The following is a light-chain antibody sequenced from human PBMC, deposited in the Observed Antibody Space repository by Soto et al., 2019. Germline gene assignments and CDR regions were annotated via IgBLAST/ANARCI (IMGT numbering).Light chain of an antibody. Sequence: DIQMTQSPSTLSASVGDRATITCRASQSINNWVAWYQQKPGKAPKLLIYGASSLESGVPSRFSGSGSGTEFTLTISSLQPDDCATYYCHQYNRYLWTFGQGTKVEIK. CDR2: GAS. CDR3: HQYNRYLWT. V-gene: IGKV1-5*01. CDR1: QSINNW. J-gene: IGKJ1*01.